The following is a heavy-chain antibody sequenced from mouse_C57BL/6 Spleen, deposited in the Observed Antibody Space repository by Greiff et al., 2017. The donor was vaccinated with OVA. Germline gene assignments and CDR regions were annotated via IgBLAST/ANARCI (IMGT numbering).Heavy chain of an antibody. D-gene: IGHD1-3*01. Sequence: VKLMESGPELVKPGASVKISCKASGYAFSSSWMNWVKQRPGKGLEWIGRIYPGDGDTNYNGKFKGKATLTADKSSSTAYMQLSSLTSEDSAVCFCARDFSFAYWGQGTLVTVSA. CDR2: IYPGDGDT. CDR3: ARDFSFAY. CDR1: GYAFSSSW. V-gene: IGHV1-82*01. J-gene: IGHJ3*01.